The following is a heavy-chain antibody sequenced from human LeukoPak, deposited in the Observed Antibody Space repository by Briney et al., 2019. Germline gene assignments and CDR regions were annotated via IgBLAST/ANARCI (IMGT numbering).Heavy chain of an antibody. CDR2: IIPVFGTA. D-gene: IGHD3-10*01. V-gene: IGHV1-69*01. Sequence: ASVKVSCKASGGTFSSYAISWVRQAPGQGLEWMGGIIPVFGTANYAQKFQGRVTITADESTSTAYMELSSLRSEDTAVYYCARDCCLGFGELLTWGQGTLVTVSS. CDR1: GGTFSSYA. CDR3: ARDCCLGFGELLT. J-gene: IGHJ5*02.